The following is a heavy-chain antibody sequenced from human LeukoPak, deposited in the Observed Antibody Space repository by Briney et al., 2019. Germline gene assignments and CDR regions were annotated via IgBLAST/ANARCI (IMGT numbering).Heavy chain of an antibody. D-gene: IGHD3-22*01. V-gene: IGHV3-7*01. J-gene: IGHJ4*02. Sequence: GGSLRLSCTASGFTFSNFWMGWVRQAPGKGLEWVANIKQDETEKFYLGSVKGRFTISRDNAKNSLYLQMNSLRAEDTAVYYCARDKRLTYYYDSSGYYPDYWGQGTLVTVSS. CDR3: ARDKRLTYYYDSSGYYPDY. CDR1: GFTFSNFW. CDR2: IKQDETEK.